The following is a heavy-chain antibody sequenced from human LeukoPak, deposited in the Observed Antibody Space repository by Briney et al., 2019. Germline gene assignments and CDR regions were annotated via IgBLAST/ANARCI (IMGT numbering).Heavy chain of an antibody. V-gene: IGHV4-59*01. D-gene: IGHD3-3*01. Sequence: SETLSLTCTVSGGSISSYYWSWIRQPPGKGLEWIGYIYYSGSTNYNPSLKSRVTISVDTSKNQFSLKLSSVTAADTAVYYCARVLGYYDFWSGYPLHWYFDLWGRGTLVTVSS. CDR3: ARVLGYYDFWSGYPLHWYFDL. CDR1: GGSISSYY. CDR2: IYYSGST. J-gene: IGHJ2*01.